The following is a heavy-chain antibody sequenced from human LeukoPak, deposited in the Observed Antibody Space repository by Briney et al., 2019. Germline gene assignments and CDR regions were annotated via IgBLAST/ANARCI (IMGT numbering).Heavy chain of an antibody. CDR3: ASSRTAASSNWFDP. J-gene: IGHJ5*02. V-gene: IGHV3-23*01. Sequence: GGSLRLSCAASGFTFSSYAMSWVRQAPGKGLEWVSAISGSGGSTYYADSVKGRFTISRDNSKNTLYLQMNSLRTEDTAVYYCASSRTAASSNWFDPWGQGTLVTVSS. CDR2: ISGSGGST. CDR1: GFTFSSYA. D-gene: IGHD2-2*01.